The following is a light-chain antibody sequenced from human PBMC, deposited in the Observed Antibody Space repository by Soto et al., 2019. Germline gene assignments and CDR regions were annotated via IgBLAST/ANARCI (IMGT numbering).Light chain of an antibody. V-gene: IGKV1-5*03. CDR3: QQYDKYAWT. Sequence: DIQMTQSPSTLSASVGDRVTITCRASQSISSWLAWYQQKPGKAPKLLIYKASTLESGVPSRFSGGGSGTESTLTISSLQPDDFATYYCQQYDKYAWTFGQGTKVDI. J-gene: IGKJ1*01. CDR1: QSISSW. CDR2: KAS.